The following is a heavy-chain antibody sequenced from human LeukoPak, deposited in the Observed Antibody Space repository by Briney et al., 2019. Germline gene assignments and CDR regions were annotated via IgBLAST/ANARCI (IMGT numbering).Heavy chain of an antibody. CDR2: IKQDGSEK. V-gene: IGHV3-7*05. J-gene: IGHJ4*02. CDR3: ARRGTSSSWAHFDY. D-gene: IGHD6-13*01. CDR1: GFTSSSHW. Sequence: GGSLRLSCAASGFTSSSHWMTWVRQAPGKGLEWVANIKQDGSEKYYVDSVMGRSTISRGNAKNSLYLQMNSLGVEDTAVYYCARRGTSSSWAHFDYWGQGTLVTVSS.